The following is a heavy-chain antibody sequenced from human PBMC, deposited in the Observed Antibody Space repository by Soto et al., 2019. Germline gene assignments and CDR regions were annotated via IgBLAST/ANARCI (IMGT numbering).Heavy chain of an antibody. CDR2: IIPIFGTV. V-gene: IGHV1-69*12. CDR1: GGTFSNYP. J-gene: IGHJ2*01. Sequence: QVPLVQSGAEVKKPGSSVKVSCKASGGTFSNYPISWVRQAPGQGLEWMGGIIPIFGTVNYAQKFQGRVTITADESTSTAYMELSSLRSEDTAVYYCARGNHRWLQLWYFDLWGRDTLVTVSS. D-gene: IGHD5-12*01. CDR3: ARGNHRWLQLWYFDL.